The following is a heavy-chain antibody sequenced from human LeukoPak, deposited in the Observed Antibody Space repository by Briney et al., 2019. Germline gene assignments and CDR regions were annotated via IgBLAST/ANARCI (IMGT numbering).Heavy chain of an antibody. D-gene: IGHD3-3*01. CDR1: GFTFSRYW. CDR2: IRYDGSNK. V-gene: IGHV3-30*02. J-gene: IGHJ5*02. Sequence: GGSLRLSCVASGFTFSRYWMHWVRQAPGKGLEWVAFIRYDGSNKYYADSVKGRFTISRDNSKNTLYLQMNSLRAEDTAVYYCAKDVFWSGMGLNWFDPWGQGTLVTVSS. CDR3: AKDVFWSGMGLNWFDP.